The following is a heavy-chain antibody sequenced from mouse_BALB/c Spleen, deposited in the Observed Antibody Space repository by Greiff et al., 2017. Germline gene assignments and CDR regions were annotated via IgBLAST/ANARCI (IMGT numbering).Heavy chain of an antibody. CDR1: GYTFTSYY. J-gene: IGHJ1*01. Sequence: VQLQQPGAELVKPGASVKLSCKASGYTFTSYYMYWVKQRPGQGLEWIGGINPSNGGTNFNEKFKSKATLTVDKSSSTAYMQLSSLTSEDSAVYYCTRRGFTTEYFDVWGAGTTVTVSS. V-gene: IGHV1S81*02. D-gene: IGHD1-1*01. CDR3: TRRGFTTEYFDV. CDR2: INPSNGGT.